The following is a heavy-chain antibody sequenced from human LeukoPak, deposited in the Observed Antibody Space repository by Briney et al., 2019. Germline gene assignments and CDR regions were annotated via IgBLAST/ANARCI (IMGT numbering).Heavy chain of an antibody. D-gene: IGHD5-18*01. Sequence: SETLYLTCTVSGGSISSSIYYWGWIRQPPGKGLEWIGSIYYSGSTYYNPSLKSRVTISVDTSKNQFSLKLSSVTAADTAVYYCARRGYSYGLLLGFDPWGQGTLVTVSS. CDR3: ARRGYSYGLLLGFDP. V-gene: IGHV4-39*01. J-gene: IGHJ5*02. CDR1: GGSISSSIYY. CDR2: IYYSGST.